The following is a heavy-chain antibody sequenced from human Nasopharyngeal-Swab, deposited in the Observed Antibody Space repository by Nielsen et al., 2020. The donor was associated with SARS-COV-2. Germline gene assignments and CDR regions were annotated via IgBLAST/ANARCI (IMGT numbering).Heavy chain of an antibody. CDR1: GGSISSYY. CDR2: IYYSGST. CDR3: ASDLGQYQLHTLGGNNWFDP. Sequence: SETLSLTCTVSGGSISSYYWSWIRQPPGKGLEWIGYIYYSGSTNYNPSPKSRVTISVDTSKNQFSLKLSSVTAADTAVYYCASDLGQYQLHTLGGNNWFDPWGQGTLVTVSS. J-gene: IGHJ5*02. D-gene: IGHD2-2*01. V-gene: IGHV4-59*12.